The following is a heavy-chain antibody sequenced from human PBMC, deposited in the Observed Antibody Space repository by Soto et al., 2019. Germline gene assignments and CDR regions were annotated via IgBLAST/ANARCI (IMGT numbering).Heavy chain of an antibody. V-gene: IGHV3-11*03. CDR1: GFTFSDYY. J-gene: IGHJ5*02. CDR2: ISSSSSYT. Sequence: PGGSLRLSCAASGFTFSDYYMSWIRQAPGKGLEWVSYISSSSSYTNYADSVKGRFTISRDNAKNSLYLQMNSLRAEDTAVYYCASLLRYFDGTGNWFDPWGQGTLVTVSS. D-gene: IGHD3-9*01. CDR3: ASLLRYFDGTGNWFDP.